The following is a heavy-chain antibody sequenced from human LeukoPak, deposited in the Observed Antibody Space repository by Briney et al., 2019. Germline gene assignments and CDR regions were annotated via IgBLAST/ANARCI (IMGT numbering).Heavy chain of an antibody. CDR2: IYYSGST. D-gene: IGHD3-10*01. Sequence: SETLSLTCTVSGGSISSGDYYWSWIRQPPGKGLEWIGYIYYSGSTYYNPSLKSRVTISVDTSKNQFSLKLSSVTAADTAVYYCASNHYYGSGSYYNDGEGYWGQGTLVTVSS. V-gene: IGHV4-30-4*01. CDR1: GGSISSGDYY. CDR3: ASNHYYGSGSYYNDGEGY. J-gene: IGHJ4*02.